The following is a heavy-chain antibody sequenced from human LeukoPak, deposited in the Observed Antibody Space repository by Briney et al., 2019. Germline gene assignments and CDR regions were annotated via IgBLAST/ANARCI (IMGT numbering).Heavy chain of an antibody. CDR1: GYTFTSYA. J-gene: IGHJ4*02. CDR2: INTNTGNP. V-gene: IGHV7-4-1*02. Sequence: ASVKVSCKASGYTFTSYAMYWVRQAPGQGLEWMGWINTNTGNPTYAQGFTGRFVFSLDTSVNTAYLQISSLKAEDTAVYYCARGRSGGSCYSSDYWGQGTLVTVSS. CDR3: ARGRSGGSCYSSDY. D-gene: IGHD2-15*01.